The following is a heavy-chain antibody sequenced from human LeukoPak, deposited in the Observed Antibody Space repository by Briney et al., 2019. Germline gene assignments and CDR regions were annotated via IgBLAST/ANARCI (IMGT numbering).Heavy chain of an antibody. CDR2: ISYSGSS. V-gene: IGHV4-39*06. CDR1: GASISSKTYC. Sequence: SETLSLTCKVSGASISSKTYCWGWIRQPPGKGPEWIGTISYSGSSDYNPSLKSRVTISVDTSKNQLTLKLSSVTAADMAVYYCAADSRTNWLYHWGQGTLVTVSS. J-gene: IGHJ5*02. CDR3: AADSRTNWLYH.